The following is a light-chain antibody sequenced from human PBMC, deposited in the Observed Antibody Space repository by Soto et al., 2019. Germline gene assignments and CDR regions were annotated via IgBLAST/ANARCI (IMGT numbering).Light chain of an antibody. V-gene: IGLV1-36*01. Sequence: QSVLTQPPSLSAAPRQRVTISCSGSRSNIGENAVNWYQQFPGKAPKLLIYYDDLLPSGVSDRFSGSKSGTSASLPISGLQSEDEADYYCAAWDNSLNGWVFGGGTKLTVL. CDR1: RSNIGENA. CDR3: AAWDNSLNGWV. J-gene: IGLJ3*02. CDR2: YDD.